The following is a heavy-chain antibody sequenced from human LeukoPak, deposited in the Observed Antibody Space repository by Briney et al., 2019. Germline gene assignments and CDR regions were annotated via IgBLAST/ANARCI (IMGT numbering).Heavy chain of an antibody. CDR3: AKGGSYWYFDL. D-gene: IGHD1-26*01. CDR1: GYSISSGYY. Sequence: PSETLSLTCAVSGYSISSGYYWGWIRQPPGEGLEWIGSMYHSGSTYYNPSLKSRVTISVDTSKNQFSLKLSSVTAADTAVYYCAKGGSYWYFDLWGRGALVTVSS. V-gene: IGHV4-38-2*01. J-gene: IGHJ2*01. CDR2: MYHSGST.